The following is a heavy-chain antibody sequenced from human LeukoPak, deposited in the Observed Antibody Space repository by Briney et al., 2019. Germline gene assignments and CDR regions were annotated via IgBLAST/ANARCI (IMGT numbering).Heavy chain of an antibody. CDR3: ARVLEDYDFWSGYVDY. V-gene: IGHV4-59*11. CDR1: GGSISSHY. J-gene: IGHJ4*02. CDR2: TYYSGST. Sequence: PSETLSLTCTVSGGSISSHYWSWIRQPPGKGLEWIGLTYYSGSTNFSPSLKSRVSISLDTSKNQFSLKLRSVTAADTAVYYCARVLEDYDFWSGYVDYWGQGTLVTVSS. D-gene: IGHD3-3*01.